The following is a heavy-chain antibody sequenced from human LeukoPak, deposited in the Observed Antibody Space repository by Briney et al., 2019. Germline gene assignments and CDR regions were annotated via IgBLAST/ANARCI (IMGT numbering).Heavy chain of an antibody. Sequence: GRSLRLSCAASGFSFSDYAMTWVRQAPGKGLEWVSSTGDDTYYADSVKGRFTISRDDSKDTLFLQMNSLRVEDTAVYYCAKDAIYKNSVWDYFDYLGQGTLVTVSS. D-gene: IGHD5-24*01. CDR2: TGDDT. V-gene: IGHV3-23*01. CDR3: AKDAIYKNSVWDYFDY. CDR1: GFSFSDYA. J-gene: IGHJ4*02.